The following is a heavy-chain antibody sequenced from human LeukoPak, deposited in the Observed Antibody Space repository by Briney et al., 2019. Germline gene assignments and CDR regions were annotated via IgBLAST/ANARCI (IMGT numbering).Heavy chain of an antibody. CDR2: IIPIFGTA. D-gene: IGHD1-26*01. CDR3: ARDMRELGWDTAVGGFDP. CDR1: GGTFSSYA. V-gene: IGHV1-69*05. J-gene: IGHJ5*02. Sequence: GASVKVSCKASGGTFSSYAISWVRQAPGQGLEWMGGIIPIFGTANYAQKFQGRVTITTDESTSTAYMELSSLRSEDTAVYYCARDMRELGWDTAVGGFDPWGQGTLVTVSS.